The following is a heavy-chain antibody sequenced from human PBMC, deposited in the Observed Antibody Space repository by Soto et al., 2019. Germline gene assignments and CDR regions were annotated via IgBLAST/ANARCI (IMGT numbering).Heavy chain of an antibody. V-gene: IGHV4-30-4*01. CDR3: ARLSGYDRAGADDK. Sequence: QVQLHESGPGLVKASQTLSLTCTLSGASVSSAEHYWSWIGQPPGKGLECIGDTCYSGGSYYNSCIQRRVRLSVDTSANPFSLRLTSVTAADTAVYYCARLSGYDRAGADDKWGPGILGSVSS. J-gene: IGHJ4*02. CDR1: GASVSSAEHY. D-gene: IGHD5-12*01. CDR2: TCYSGGS.